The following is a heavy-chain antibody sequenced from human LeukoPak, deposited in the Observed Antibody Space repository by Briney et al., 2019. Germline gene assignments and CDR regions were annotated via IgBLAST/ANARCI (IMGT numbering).Heavy chain of an antibody. CDR2: IRYDKSNE. D-gene: IGHD5-24*01. J-gene: IGHJ5*02. V-gene: IGHV3-30*02. CDR1: GFIFSNFG. Sequence: GGSLRLSCTVSGFIFSNFGMHWVRQAPGKGLEWLAYIRYDKSNEYYADFVKGRFTTSRDNSKNVLYLQMNSLRPEDTALYFCARDYSSGYHSDGPRFDPWGQGTLVTVSS. CDR3: ARDYSSGYHSDGPRFDP.